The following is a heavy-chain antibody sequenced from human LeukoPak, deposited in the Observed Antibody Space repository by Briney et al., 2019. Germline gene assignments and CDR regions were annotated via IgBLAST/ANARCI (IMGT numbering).Heavy chain of an antibody. J-gene: IGHJ4*02. D-gene: IGHD2-15*01. Sequence: GGSLRLSCAASGFTFSSYWMHWVRQAPGKGLVWVSRINSDESSTSYADSVKGRFSISRDNAKNTLYLQMNSIRAEDTAVYYCARGEVVVAATPFDYWGQGTLVTVSS. CDR2: INSDESST. CDR1: GFTFSSYW. CDR3: ARGEVVVAATPFDY. V-gene: IGHV3-74*01.